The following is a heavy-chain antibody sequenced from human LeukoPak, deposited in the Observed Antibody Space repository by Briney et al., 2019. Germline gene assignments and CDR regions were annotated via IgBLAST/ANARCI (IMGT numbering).Heavy chain of an antibody. J-gene: IGHJ5*02. CDR2: IYHSGST. Sequence: PSETLSLTCAVSGYSISSGYYWGWIRQPPGKGLEWIGSIYHSGSTYYNPSLKSRVTISVDTSKNQFSLKLSSVTAADTAVYYYARDASGWFDPWGQGTLVTVSS. CDR3: ARDASGWFDP. D-gene: IGHD6-6*01. CDR1: GYSISSGYY. V-gene: IGHV4-38-2*02.